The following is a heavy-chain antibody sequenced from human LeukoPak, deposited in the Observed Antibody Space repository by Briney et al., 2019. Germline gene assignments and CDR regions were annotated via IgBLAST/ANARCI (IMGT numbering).Heavy chain of an antibody. Sequence: TSETLSLTCAVYGGSFSGYYWSWIRQPPGKGLEWIGEINHSGSTNYNPSLKSRVTISVDTSKNQFSLELSSVTAADTAVYYCARGRRRATVTRYYYMDVWGKGTTVTVSS. D-gene: IGHD4-11*01. J-gene: IGHJ6*03. CDR2: INHSGST. CDR1: GGSFSGYY. V-gene: IGHV4-34*01. CDR3: ARGRRRATVTRYYYMDV.